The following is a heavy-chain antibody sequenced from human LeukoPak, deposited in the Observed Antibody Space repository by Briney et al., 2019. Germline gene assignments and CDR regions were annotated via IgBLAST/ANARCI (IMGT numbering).Heavy chain of an antibody. CDR2: IGTIGDT. D-gene: IGHD3-16*01. CDR3: ARKGDGAFDI. Sequence: GGSLRLSCAASGFTFSSYDMRWVRQDPGKGLEWVSAIGTIGDTYYTGSVKGRFTISRENAKNSLYLQMNSLRAGDTAAYYCARKGDGAFDIWGQGTMVTVSS. V-gene: IGHV3-13*01. CDR1: GFTFSSYD. J-gene: IGHJ3*02.